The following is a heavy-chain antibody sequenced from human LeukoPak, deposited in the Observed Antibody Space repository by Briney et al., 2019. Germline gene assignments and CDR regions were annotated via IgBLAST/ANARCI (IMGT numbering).Heavy chain of an antibody. Sequence: ASVKVSCKASGYTFTGYYILWVRQAPGQGLEWMGWINPNSGAPNYAQKFQDRVTMTRDTSISTVYMELTRLRSDDTAVYYCAQVATDYWGQGTLVTVSS. V-gene: IGHV1-2*02. J-gene: IGHJ4*02. CDR2: INPNSGAP. CDR3: AQVATDY. CDR1: GYTFTGYY. D-gene: IGHD5-12*01.